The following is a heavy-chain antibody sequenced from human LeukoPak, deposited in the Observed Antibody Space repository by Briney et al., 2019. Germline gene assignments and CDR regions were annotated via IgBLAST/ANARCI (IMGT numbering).Heavy chain of an antibody. CDR1: GFTFSSYG. J-gene: IGHJ6*03. CDR3: ARSIAVAAPRGYYYYYMDV. V-gene: IGHV3-30*02. D-gene: IGHD6-19*01. Sequence: GGSLRLSCAASGFTFSSYGMHWVRQAPGKGLEWVAFIRYDGSNKYYADSVKGRFTISRDNGKNSLYLQMNSLRAEDTAVYYCARSIAVAAPRGYYYYYMDVWGKGTTVTVSS. CDR2: IRYDGSNK.